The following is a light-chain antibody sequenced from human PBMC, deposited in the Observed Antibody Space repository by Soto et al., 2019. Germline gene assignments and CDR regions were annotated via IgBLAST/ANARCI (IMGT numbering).Light chain of an antibody. J-gene: IGKJ1*01. CDR2: GAS. V-gene: IGKV3-20*01. CDR1: QSVRSSY. CDR3: QQYGGMWT. Sequence: ESVLTQSPGTLSLSPGERATLSCRASQSVRSSYLAWYQQKPGQAPRLLIYGASSRATGIPDRFSGSGSGTDFTLTINRLEPEDFAVYYCQQYGGMWTFGQGTKVDI.